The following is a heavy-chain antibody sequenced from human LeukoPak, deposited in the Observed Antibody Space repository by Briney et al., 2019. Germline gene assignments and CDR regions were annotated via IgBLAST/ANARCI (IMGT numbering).Heavy chain of an antibody. CDR2: IYYSGSS. CDR1: GGSISSGGYY. V-gene: IGHV4-31*03. CDR3: ARVRLSRFDP. J-gene: IGHJ5*02. D-gene: IGHD3-10*01. Sequence: SQTLSLTCTVSGGSISSGGYYWSWIRQHPGKGLEWIGYIYYSGSSYYNPSLKSRVTISVDTSKNQFSLKLSSVTAADTAVYYCARVRLSRFDPWGQGTLVTVSS.